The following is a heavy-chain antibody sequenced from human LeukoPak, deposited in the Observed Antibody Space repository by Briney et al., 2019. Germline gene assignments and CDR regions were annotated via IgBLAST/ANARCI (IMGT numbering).Heavy chain of an antibody. J-gene: IGHJ4*02. CDR1: GDSISSYY. Sequence: SETLSLTCTVSGDSISSYYWSWVRQPAGKGLEWIGRIHPSGNTNYNPSLKSRVTLSVDTSKNQFSLKLSSVTAADTAVYYCARPLSDYWGQGTLVTVSS. V-gene: IGHV4-4*07. CDR3: ARPLSDY. CDR2: IHPSGNT.